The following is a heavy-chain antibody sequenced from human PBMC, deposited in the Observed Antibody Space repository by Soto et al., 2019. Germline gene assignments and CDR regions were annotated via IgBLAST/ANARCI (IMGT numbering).Heavy chain of an antibody. D-gene: IGHD5-12*01. J-gene: IGHJ4*02. Sequence: QVQLVQSGAEVRQPASSVKVSCKTSVGTFSSYAISWVRQAPGQGLEWMGGIVPIVDTSRYAQKFQGRVTITADESTSTVYMELSSLRSDDTAVYYCVRVVAIPGYPDNWGQGTLVTVSS. V-gene: IGHV1-69*12. CDR3: VRVVAIPGYPDN. CDR2: IVPIVDTS. CDR1: VGTFSSYA.